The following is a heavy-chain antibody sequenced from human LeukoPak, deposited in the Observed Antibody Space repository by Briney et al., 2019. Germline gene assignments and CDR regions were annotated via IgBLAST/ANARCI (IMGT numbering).Heavy chain of an antibody. V-gene: IGHV3-23*01. CDR3: AKDSGYDSSGYPFNWFDP. D-gene: IGHD3-22*01. J-gene: IGHJ5*02. Sequence: PGGSLRLSCAASGFTFSSYAMRWVRQAPGEGLEWVSAISGSGGSTYYADSVKGRFTISRDNSKNTLYLQMNSLRAEDTAVYYCAKDSGYDSSGYPFNWFDPWGQGTLVTVSS. CDR2: ISGSGGST. CDR1: GFTFSSYA.